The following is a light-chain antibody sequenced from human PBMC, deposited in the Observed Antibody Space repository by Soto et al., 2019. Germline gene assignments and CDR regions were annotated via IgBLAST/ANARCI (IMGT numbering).Light chain of an antibody. CDR3: QQYGSSPGT. CDR1: QIVTSNY. J-gene: IGKJ1*01. V-gene: IGKV3-20*01. Sequence: EIVLTHSPGTLSSSPGEIATLSCRASQIVTSNYLAWYQQKRGQAPRLLIWGASIRATGLPDRFSGGGSGTDFTLTISRLEAEDFAVYYCQQYGSSPGTFGQGTKVDIK. CDR2: GAS.